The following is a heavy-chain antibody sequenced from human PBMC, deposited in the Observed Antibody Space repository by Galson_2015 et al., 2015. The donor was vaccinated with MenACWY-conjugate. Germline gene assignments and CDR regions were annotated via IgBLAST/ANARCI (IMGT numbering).Heavy chain of an antibody. D-gene: IGHD6-19*01. J-gene: IGHJ6*02. Sequence: SLRLSCAASGFTFSSYSMNWVRQAPGKGLEWVSGLSGSGSTTYFADSVKGRFSISRDNSKNALYLQMNSLRAEDTAVYYCARVYSSGWIYYYYGMDVWGQGTTVTVSS. V-gene: IGHV3-23*01. CDR2: LSGSGSTT. CDR1: GFTFSSYS. CDR3: ARVYSSGWIYYYYGMDV.